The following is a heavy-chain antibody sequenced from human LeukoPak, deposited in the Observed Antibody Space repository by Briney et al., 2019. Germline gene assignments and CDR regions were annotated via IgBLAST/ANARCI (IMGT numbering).Heavy chain of an antibody. CDR3: AREPTVTTRYFDY. D-gene: IGHD4-17*01. CDR1: GYSFTSYW. J-gene: IGHJ4*02. V-gene: IGHV5-51*01. CDR2: IYPGDSDT. Sequence: GESLKISFKGSGYSFTSYWIGWVRQMPEKGLEWMGIIYPGDSDTRYSPSIQGQVSISADKSISTAYLQWSSLKASDTAMYYCAREPTVTTRYFDYWGQGTLVTVSS.